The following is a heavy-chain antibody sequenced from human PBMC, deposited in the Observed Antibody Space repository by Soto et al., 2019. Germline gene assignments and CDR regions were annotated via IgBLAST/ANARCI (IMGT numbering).Heavy chain of an antibody. CDR2: IYDSGST. Sequence: SETLSLTCTVSGDSINNYYWTWIRQPPGKGLEWIGYIYDSGSTSYNPSLKSRLTISVDTSKNQFSLKLKSVTAADTAVYYCARGTKYYYQGMDAWGQGTTVTVSS. CDR1: GDSINNYY. J-gene: IGHJ6*02. CDR3: ARGTKYYYQGMDA. V-gene: IGHV4-59*01.